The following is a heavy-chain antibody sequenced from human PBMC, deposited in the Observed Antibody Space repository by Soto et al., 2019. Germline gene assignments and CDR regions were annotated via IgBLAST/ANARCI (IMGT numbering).Heavy chain of an antibody. Sequence: GGSLRLSCTASGFSFSTHAMSWVRQAPGKGLEWVSSISSGGTTTFYAASVEGRFTISRDKSKNTLYLQMNSLRADDTAMYYCARQGYCSGGSPWCFDYWGQGTLVTVSS. D-gene: IGHD2-15*01. CDR1: GFSFSTHA. J-gene: IGHJ4*02. CDR3: ARQGYCSGGSPWCFDY. V-gene: IGHV3-23*01. CDR2: ISSGGTTT.